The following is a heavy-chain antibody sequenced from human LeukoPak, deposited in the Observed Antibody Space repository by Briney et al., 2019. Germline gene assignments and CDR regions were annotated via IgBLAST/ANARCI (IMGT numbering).Heavy chain of an antibody. CDR3: AREAVRGVIDY. CDR2: INHSGST. D-gene: IGHD3-10*01. V-gene: IGHV4-34*09. CDR1: GGSFSGYY. Sequence: PSETLSLTCAVYGGSFSGYYWSWIRQPPGKGLEWIGEINHSGSTNYNPSLKSRVTISVDTSKNQFSLKLSSVTAADTAMYYCAREAVRGVIDYWGQGTLVTVSS. J-gene: IGHJ4*02.